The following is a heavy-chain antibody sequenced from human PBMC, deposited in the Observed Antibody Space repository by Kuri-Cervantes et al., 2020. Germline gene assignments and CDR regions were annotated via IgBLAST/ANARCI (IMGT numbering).Heavy chain of an antibody. J-gene: IGHJ4*02. CDR3: ASGQGSGWYSGTYYFDY. CDR2: IKQDGSEK. V-gene: IGHV3-7*05. CDR1: GFTFSSYL. D-gene: IGHD6-19*01. Sequence: GESLKTSCAAAGFTFSSYLMSWVRQAPGKGMEWVANIKQDGSEKSYVDSVKGRFTISRDNAKNSLYLQMNSLRSEDTAVYYYASGQGSGWYSGTYYFDYWGQGTLVTVSS.